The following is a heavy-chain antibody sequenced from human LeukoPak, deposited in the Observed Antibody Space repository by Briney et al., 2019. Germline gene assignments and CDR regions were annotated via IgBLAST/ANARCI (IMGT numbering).Heavy chain of an antibody. D-gene: IGHD3-10*01. Sequence: GGSLRLSCAASGFTVSSNYMSWVRQAPGKGLEWVSVIYSGGSTYYADSVKGRFTISRDNSKNTLYLQMNSLRAEDTAVYYCAREPVLDGSGSYAYEVAFDIWGQGTMVTVSS. CDR2: IYSGGST. CDR3: AREPVLDGSGSYAYEVAFDI. J-gene: IGHJ3*02. V-gene: IGHV3-53*01. CDR1: GFTVSSNY.